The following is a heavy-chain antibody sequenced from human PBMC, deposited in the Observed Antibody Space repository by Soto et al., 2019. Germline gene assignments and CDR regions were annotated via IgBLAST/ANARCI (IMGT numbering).Heavy chain of an antibody. CDR2: IYHSGST. V-gene: IGHV4-4*02. J-gene: IGHJ4*02. CDR3: GSSGGGEDY. D-gene: IGHD3-16*01. CDR1: GGSIISSHW. Sequence: QVQLQESGPGLVKPSGTLSLSCAVSGGSIISSHWWTWVRQPPGKGLEWIGEIYHSGSTNYNPSLKSRVTISVDTSRNQFSLNLGSVTAADTAVYYCGSSGGGEDYWGQGILVTVSS.